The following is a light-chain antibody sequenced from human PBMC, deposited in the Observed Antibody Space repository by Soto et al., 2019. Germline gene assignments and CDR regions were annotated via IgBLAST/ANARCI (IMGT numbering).Light chain of an antibody. Sequence: EIVITQSPATLSVSPGERATLSCRASQSVSSNLAWYHQKTGQAPRLLIYGASTRTTGIPDRFTGSGSGTEFTLTISSLQSEEFSFYYCQQYNHWTPWTVGKGTKVEIK. CDR3: QQYNHWTPWT. J-gene: IGKJ1*01. V-gene: IGKV3-15*01. CDR1: QSVSSN. CDR2: GAS.